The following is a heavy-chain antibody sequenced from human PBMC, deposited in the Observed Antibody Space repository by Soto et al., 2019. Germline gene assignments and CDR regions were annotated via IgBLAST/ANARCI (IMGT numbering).Heavy chain of an antibody. CDR2: INGDYGNT. CDR1: GYTFYSHS. J-gene: IGHJ6*02. D-gene: IGHD5-18*01. CDR3: ARCIQGHYYYGMDV. Sequence: QAQLVQSGAEVKKPGASVKVSCKASGYTFYSHSISWVRQAPGQGLEWMGRINGDYGNTQYAQKFRGRVTMTTDTSTTTVYMELTNLRSDDTAVYYCARCIQGHYYYGMDVWGQGTTVTVSS. V-gene: IGHV1-18*01.